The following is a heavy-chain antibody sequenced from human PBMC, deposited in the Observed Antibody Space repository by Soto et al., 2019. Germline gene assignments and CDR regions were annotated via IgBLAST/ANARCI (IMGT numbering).Heavy chain of an antibody. CDR3: ASSPQYGPGDYYYGMDA. V-gene: IGHV3-30-3*01. CDR1: GFTFSSYA. Sequence: GGSLRLSCAASGFTFSSYAMHWVRQAPGKGLEWVAVISYDGSNKYYADSVKGRFTISRDNSKNTLYLQMNSLRAEDTAVYYCASSPQYGPGDYYYGMDAWGQGTTVTVSS. D-gene: IGHD3-10*01. J-gene: IGHJ6*02. CDR2: ISYDGSNK.